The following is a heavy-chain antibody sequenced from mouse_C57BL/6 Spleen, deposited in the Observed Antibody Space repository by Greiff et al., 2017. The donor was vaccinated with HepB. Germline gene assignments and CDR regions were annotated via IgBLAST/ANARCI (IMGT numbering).Heavy chain of an antibody. V-gene: IGHV1-52*01. D-gene: IGHD1-1*01. CDR1: GYTFTSYW. Sequence: VQLQQSGAELVRPGSSVKLSCKASGYTFTSYWMHWVKQRPIQGLEWIGNIDPSDSETHYNQKFKDKATLTVDKSSSTAYMQLSSLTSEDSAVYYCARGNYYGSSYYFDYWGQGTTLTVSS. J-gene: IGHJ2*01. CDR2: IDPSDSET. CDR3: ARGNYYGSSYYFDY.